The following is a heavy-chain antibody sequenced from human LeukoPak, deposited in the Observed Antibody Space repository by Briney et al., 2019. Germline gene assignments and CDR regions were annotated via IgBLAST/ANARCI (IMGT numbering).Heavy chain of an antibody. CDR1: GFTFSSYW. J-gene: IGHJ4*02. CDR2: IKQDGSEK. Sequence: PGGSLRLSCAASGFTFSSYWMSWVRQSPGKGLEWVANIKQDGSEKYYVDSVKGRFTIPRDNAKNSLYLQMNSLRAEDTAVYYCARDLGYFDRFDHWGQGILVTVSS. D-gene: IGHD3-9*01. CDR3: ARDLGYFDRFDH. V-gene: IGHV3-7*01.